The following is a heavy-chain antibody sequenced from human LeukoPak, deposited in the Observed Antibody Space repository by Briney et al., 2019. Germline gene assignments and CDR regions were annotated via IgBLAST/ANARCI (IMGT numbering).Heavy chain of an antibody. V-gene: IGHV3-66*01. CDR3: ARDSRRILPSD. D-gene: IGHD2-15*01. Sequence: GGSLRLSCAASGFTFSSYGMHWVRQAPGKGLEWVSVIYSGGSTYYADSVKGRFTISRDNSKNTLYLQMNSLRAEDTAVYYCARDSRRILPSDWGQGTLVTVSS. CDR1: GFTFSSYG. J-gene: IGHJ4*02. CDR2: IYSGGST.